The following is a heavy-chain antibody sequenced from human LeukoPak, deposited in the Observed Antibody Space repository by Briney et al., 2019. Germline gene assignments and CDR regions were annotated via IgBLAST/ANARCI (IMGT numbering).Heavy chain of an antibody. V-gene: IGHV1-18*01. CDR2: ISAYNGNA. Sequence: ASVKVSCKASGYTFTSYGISWVRQAPGQGLEWMGWISAYNGNANYAQKLQGRVTMTTDTSTSTAYMELRSLRSDDTAVYYCARVEGVRISFNWFDPWGQGTLVTVSS. J-gene: IGHJ5*02. CDR3: ARVEGVRISFNWFDP. CDR1: GYTFTSYG. D-gene: IGHD2-8*01.